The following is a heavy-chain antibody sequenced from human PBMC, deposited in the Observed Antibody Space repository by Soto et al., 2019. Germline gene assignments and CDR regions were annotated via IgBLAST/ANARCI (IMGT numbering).Heavy chain of an antibody. Sequence: QITLKESGPTLVKPTQTLTLTCSFSGFSLSTNGVGVGWIRQPPGKALEWLALIYWDDSKHYSPSLNSRLTITKDTSRNLVVLTMTTIDPVDTATYYCAKKGGGDYILGYWGQGTLVTVSS. V-gene: IGHV2-5*02. CDR2: IYWDDSK. CDR3: AKKGGGDYILGY. J-gene: IGHJ4*02. CDR1: GFSLSTNGVG. D-gene: IGHD4-17*01.